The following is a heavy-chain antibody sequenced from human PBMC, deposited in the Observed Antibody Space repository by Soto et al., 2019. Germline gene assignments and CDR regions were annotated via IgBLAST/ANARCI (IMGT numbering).Heavy chain of an antibody. V-gene: IGHV1-69*01. CDR2: IIPIFGTA. CDR3: AREGSGYDYPPYGMDV. D-gene: IGHD5-12*01. CDR1: GGSFSSCA. J-gene: IGHJ6*02. Sequence: ASVKFSCKASGGSFSSCARSWVRQAPGQGLEWMGGIIPIFGTANYAQKFQGRVTITADESTSTAYMELSSLRSEDTAVYYCAREGSGYDYPPYGMDVWGQGTTVTVSS.